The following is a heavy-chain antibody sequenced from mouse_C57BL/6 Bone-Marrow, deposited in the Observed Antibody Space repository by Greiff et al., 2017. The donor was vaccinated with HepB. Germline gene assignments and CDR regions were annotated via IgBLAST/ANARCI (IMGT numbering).Heavy chain of an antibody. CDR2: ISDGGSYT. J-gene: IGHJ3*01. V-gene: IGHV5-4*01. D-gene: IGHD1-1*01. CDR1: GFTFSSYA. CDR3: ARGYYYGSSYWFAY. Sequence: EVQRVESGGGLVKPGGSLKLSCAASGFTFSSYAMSWVRQTPEKRLEWVATISDGGSYTYYPDNVKGRFTISRDNAKNNLYLQMSHLKSEDTAMYYCARGYYYGSSYWFAYWGQGTLVTVSA.